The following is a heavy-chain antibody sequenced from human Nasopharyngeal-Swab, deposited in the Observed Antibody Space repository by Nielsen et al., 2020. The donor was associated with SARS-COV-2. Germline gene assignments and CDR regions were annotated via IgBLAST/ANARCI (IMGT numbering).Heavy chain of an antibody. D-gene: IGHD6-19*01. CDR1: GFTFSSYG. V-gene: IGHV3-33*08. J-gene: IGHJ4*02. CDR3: ARGHSSGWVYTDY. Sequence: GGSLRLSCAASGFTFSSYGMHWVRQAPGKGLEWVAVIWYDGSNKYYADSVKGRFTISRDNSKNTLYLQMNSLRAEDTAVYYCARGHSSGWVYTDYWGQGTLVTVSS. CDR2: IWYDGSNK.